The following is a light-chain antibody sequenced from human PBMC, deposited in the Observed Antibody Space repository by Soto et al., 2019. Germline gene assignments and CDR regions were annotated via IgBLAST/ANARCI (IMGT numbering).Light chain of an antibody. J-gene: IGKJ1*01. V-gene: IGKV3-15*01. CDR1: QSISSY. CDR2: GAS. CDR3: QQYNNWPRT. Sequence: IMVKQSPATLSVTQGERATLSCRASQSISSYLAWYQQKPGQAPRLLIYGASTRATGIPARFSGSGSGTEFTLTISSLQSEDFAVYYCQQYNNWPRTFGQGTKVDIK.